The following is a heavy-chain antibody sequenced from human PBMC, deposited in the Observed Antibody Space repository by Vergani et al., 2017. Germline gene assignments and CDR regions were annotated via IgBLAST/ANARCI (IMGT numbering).Heavy chain of an antibody. Sequence: EVQLVESGRGSVQSGGSLRLSCVASGFSFNTYWMHWVRQVPGKGLMWVARIDEYGNRATYGDFEKGRFTISRDNAKNTVFLQMNNLRADDAGVYYCVRTEYCTGIACNTRFDSWGQGALVTVSS. CDR3: VRTEYCTGIACNTRFDS. CDR2: IDEYGNRA. J-gene: IGHJ5*01. V-gene: IGHV3-74*03. CDR1: GFSFNTYW. D-gene: IGHD2-8*02.